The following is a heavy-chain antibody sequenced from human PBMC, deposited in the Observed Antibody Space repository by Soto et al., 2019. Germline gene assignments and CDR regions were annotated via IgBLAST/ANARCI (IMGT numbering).Heavy chain of an antibody. D-gene: IGHD2-15*01. J-gene: IGHJ4*02. CDR1: GYTFTTYY. Sequence: QVQLVQSGAEVKRPGASVKVSCKASGYTFTTYYMHWVRQAPGQGLEWLGIINPNGGSTTYAQKFKGRVTITRDTPTGPFYLERGSLRSEDTAVYYCARAGYCSGGTCFHGNCDYWGREPWSPSPQ. V-gene: IGHV1-46*01. CDR3: ARAGYCSGGTCFHGNCDY. CDR2: INPNGGST.